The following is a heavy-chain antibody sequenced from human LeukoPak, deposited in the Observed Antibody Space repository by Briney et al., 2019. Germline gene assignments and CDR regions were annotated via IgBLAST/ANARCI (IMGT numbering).Heavy chain of an antibody. J-gene: IGHJ6*02. Sequence: GASVKVSCKASGYAFTSYGISWVRQAPGQGLEWMGWISAYNGNTNYAQKLQGRVTMTTDTSTSTAYMELRSLRSEDTAVYYCARQIAAAARHYYHTMDVWGQGTTVTVSS. CDR3: ARQIAAAARHYYHTMDV. CDR1: GYAFTSYG. CDR2: ISAYNGNT. D-gene: IGHD6-13*01. V-gene: IGHV1-18*01.